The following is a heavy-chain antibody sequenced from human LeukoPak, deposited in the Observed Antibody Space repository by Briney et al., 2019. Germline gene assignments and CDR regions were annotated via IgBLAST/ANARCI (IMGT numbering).Heavy chain of an antibody. CDR2: IYTSTST. Sequence: PSETLSLTCTVSGGSISSYYWSWIRQPAGKGLEWIGRIYTSTSTNYNPSLKSRVTMSVDTSKNQFSLKLSSVTAADTAVYYCAGERSYYYDSSGYMDVWGKGTTVTVSS. D-gene: IGHD3-22*01. CDR1: GGSISSYY. J-gene: IGHJ6*03. CDR3: AGERSYYYDSSGYMDV. V-gene: IGHV4-4*07.